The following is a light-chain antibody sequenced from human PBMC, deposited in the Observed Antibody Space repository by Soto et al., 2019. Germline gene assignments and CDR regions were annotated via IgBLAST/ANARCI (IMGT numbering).Light chain of an antibody. CDR3: EQLSSYPPVT. CDR2: AAS. J-gene: IGKJ5*01. V-gene: IGKV1-9*01. CDR1: QGIGSS. Sequence: DIQLTQSPSFLSASVGDRVTITCRASQGIGSSLAWYQQKPGKAPMLLIYAASTLQTGVPSRFSGSGSGTEFTLTVSIMQHEDFATYYCEQLSSYPPVTFGQGTRLEIK.